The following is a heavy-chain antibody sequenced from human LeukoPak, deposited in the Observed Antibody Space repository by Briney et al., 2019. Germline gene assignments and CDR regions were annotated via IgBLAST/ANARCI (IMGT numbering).Heavy chain of an antibody. D-gene: IGHD6-19*01. V-gene: IGHV4-34*01. J-gene: IGHJ4*02. CDR2: TNHRGST. CDR1: GGSFSGYS. Sequence: SETQSLTCAFSGGSFSGYSWSWIRQTPGQGLEWIGETNHRGSTNYNPSLKSRVTISVDASKSQFYLKLSSVTAADTAVYYCARVSRWFLAVAGYADFWGQGTQVTVSS. CDR3: ARVSRWFLAVAGYADF.